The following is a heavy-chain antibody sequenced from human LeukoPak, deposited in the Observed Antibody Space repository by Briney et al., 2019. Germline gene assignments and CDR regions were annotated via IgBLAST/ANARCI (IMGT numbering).Heavy chain of an antibody. CDR2: ISHDGSNK. J-gene: IGHJ4*02. Sequence: GGSLRLSCAASGFTFSSYAMHWVRQAPGKGLEWVAVISHDGSNKYYADSVKGRFTISRDNSKNTLYLQMNSLRAEDTAVYYCARGEYSYGYWFDYWGQGTLVTVSS. CDR3: ARGEYSYGYWFDY. D-gene: IGHD5-18*01. CDR1: GFTFSSYA. V-gene: IGHV3-30*04.